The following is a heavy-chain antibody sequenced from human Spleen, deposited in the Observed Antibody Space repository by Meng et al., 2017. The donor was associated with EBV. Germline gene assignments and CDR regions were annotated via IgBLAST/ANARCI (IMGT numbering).Heavy chain of an antibody. V-gene: IGHV4-61*01. CDR2: VYYSGST. D-gene: IGHD3-10*01. J-gene: IGHJ5*02. CDR3: ARENPARGNWFDP. CDR1: GGSVSSTSYY. Sequence: QVRVQESGPGLVKPSETLSPTCTVSGGSVSSTSYYWSWIRHPPGKRLEWIGYVYYSGSTNYNPSLKSRVTISVDTSKNQFSLNLYSVTAADTAVYYCARENPARGNWFDPWGQGALVTVSS.